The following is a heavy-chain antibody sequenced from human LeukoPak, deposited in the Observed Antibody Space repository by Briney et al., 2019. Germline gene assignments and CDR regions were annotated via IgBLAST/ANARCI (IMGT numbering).Heavy chain of an antibody. J-gene: IGHJ4*02. D-gene: IGHD1-26*01. Sequence: ASVKVSCKASGGTFSSYAISWVRQAPGQGLEWMGRIIPILGIANYAQKFQGRVTITADKSTSTAYMELSSLRSVDTAVYYCARDAGLYSIYWGQGTLVTVSS. CDR3: ARDAGLYSIY. CDR2: IIPILGIA. V-gene: IGHV1-69*04. CDR1: GGTFSSYA.